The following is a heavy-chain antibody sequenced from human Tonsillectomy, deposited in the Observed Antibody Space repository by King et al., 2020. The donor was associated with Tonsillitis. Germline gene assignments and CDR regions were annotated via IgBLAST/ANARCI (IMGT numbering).Heavy chain of an antibody. J-gene: IGHJ4*02. V-gene: IGHV3-30*18. CDR2: ISYDGSNK. CDR3: AKDRDGFDY. D-gene: IGHD5-24*01. Sequence: VQLVESGGGVVQPGRPLRLSCAASGFTFSSYGMYWVRPAPGKGLEWVAVISYDGSNKYSAHSVKGRFTISRDDSKNTLSLQMNSLRTKDTAVYYCAKDRDGFDYWGQGTLVTVSS. CDR1: GFTFSSYG.